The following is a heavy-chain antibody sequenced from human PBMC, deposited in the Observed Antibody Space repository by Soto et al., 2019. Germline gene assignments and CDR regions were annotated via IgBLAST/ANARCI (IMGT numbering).Heavy chain of an antibody. V-gene: IGHV4-59*01. Sequence: SETLSLTCTISGGSMSRYYWTWIRQPPGKGLEWIGNIHYTGSTNYNPSLKSRVTILLGTSTSQFSLKVSSVTAADTAVYYCARDLTISSTDGPLDPWGHGTLVTVSS. CDR3: ARDLTISSTDGPLDP. CDR1: GGSMSRYY. D-gene: IGHD1-1*01. J-gene: IGHJ5*02. CDR2: IHYTGST.